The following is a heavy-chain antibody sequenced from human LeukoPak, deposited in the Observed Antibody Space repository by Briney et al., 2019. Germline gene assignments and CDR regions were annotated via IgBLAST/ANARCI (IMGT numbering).Heavy chain of an antibody. CDR3: ASDSGSYYYYYGMDV. J-gene: IGHJ6*02. CDR1: GFTVSSNY. Sequence: GGSLRLSCAASGFTVSSNYMSRVRQAPGKGLEWVSVIYSGGSTYYADSVKGRFTISRDNSKNTLYLQMNSLRAEDTAVYYCASDSGSYYYYYGMDVWGQGTTVTVSS. V-gene: IGHV3-53*01. D-gene: IGHD1-26*01. CDR2: IYSGGST.